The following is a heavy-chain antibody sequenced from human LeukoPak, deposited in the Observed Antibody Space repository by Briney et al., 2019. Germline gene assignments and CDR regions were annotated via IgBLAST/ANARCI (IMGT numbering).Heavy chain of an antibody. CDR1: GYTFTSYG. Sequence: ASVKVSCKASGYTFTSYGISWVRQAPGQGLEWMGWISAYNGNTNYAQKLQGRVTMTTDTSTSTAYMELRSLRSDDTAVYYCARDLSPLEYPDSYNWNYNWFDPWGQGTLVTVSS. D-gene: IGHD1-7*01. CDR3: ARDLSPLEYPDSYNWNYNWFDP. V-gene: IGHV1-18*01. J-gene: IGHJ5*02. CDR2: ISAYNGNT.